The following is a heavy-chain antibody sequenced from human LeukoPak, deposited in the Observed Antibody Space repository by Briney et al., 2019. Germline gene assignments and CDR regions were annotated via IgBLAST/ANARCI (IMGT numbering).Heavy chain of an antibody. V-gene: IGHV1-2*02. CDR3: ARLVPAAIAFDP. Sequence: ASVKVSCKASGYTFTGYYMHWVRQAPGQGLEWMGWINPNSGGTNYAQKFQGRVTMTRDTSISTAYMELSRLRSDDTAVYYCARLVPAAIAFDPWGQGTLVTVFS. D-gene: IGHD2-2*01. CDR2: INPNSGGT. J-gene: IGHJ5*02. CDR1: GYTFTGYY.